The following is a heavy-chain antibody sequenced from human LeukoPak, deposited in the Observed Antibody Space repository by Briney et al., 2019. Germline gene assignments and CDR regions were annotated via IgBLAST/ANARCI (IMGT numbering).Heavy chain of an antibody. Sequence: GRSLRLSCAVSRFTIHLHGLHWVRQAPGKGLEWVSVISFDGGQKYYAASVKGRFTISRDNSKNTLYLQMNSLRAEDTAVYYCAIGKSTSCSGDSCYSSGFDYWGQGTLVTVSS. D-gene: IGHD2-15*01. V-gene: IGHV3-30*03. CDR2: ISFDGGQK. CDR3: AIGKSTSCSGDSCYSSGFDY. CDR1: RFTIHLHG. J-gene: IGHJ4*02.